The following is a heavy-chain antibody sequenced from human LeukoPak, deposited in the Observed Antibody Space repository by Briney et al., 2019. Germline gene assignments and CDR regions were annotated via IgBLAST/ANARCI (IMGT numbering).Heavy chain of an antibody. J-gene: IGHJ2*01. D-gene: IGHD3-3*02. Sequence: PGGSLRLSCAASGFTVSTNYMNWVRQAPGKGLEWVSILYSGSSTYYADSVEGRFTISRDSSKNTLFLQMNDLRAGDTAVYYCARVGDHFHWYLDLWGRGTLVTVSS. CDR2: LYSGSST. CDR3: ARVGDHFHWYLDL. V-gene: IGHV3-53*01. CDR1: GFTVSTNY.